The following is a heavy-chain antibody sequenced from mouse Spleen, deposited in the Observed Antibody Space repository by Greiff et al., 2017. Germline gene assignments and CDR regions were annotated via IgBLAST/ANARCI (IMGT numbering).Heavy chain of an antibody. D-gene: IGHD1-1*01. J-gene: IGHJ3*01. CDR1: GYTFTDYN. CDR2: INPNNGGT. Sequence: VQLQQSGPELVKPGASVKIPCKASGYTFTDYNMDWVKQSHGKSLEWIGDINPNNGGTIYNQKFKGKATLTVDKSSSTAYMELRSLTSEDTAVYYCARSYYYGSSRWFAYWGQGTLVTVSA. CDR3: ARSYYYGSSRWFAY. V-gene: IGHV1-18*01.